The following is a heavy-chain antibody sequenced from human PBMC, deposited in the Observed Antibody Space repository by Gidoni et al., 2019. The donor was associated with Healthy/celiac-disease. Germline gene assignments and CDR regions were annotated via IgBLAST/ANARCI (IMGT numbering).Heavy chain of an antibody. D-gene: IGHD6-6*01. CDR3: ARGGIAARLEDY. Sequence: QVQMVQSGAEVKKPGASVKVSCKASGHTFTGYYMHWVAQAPGPGLAWMGWINPNSGGTNYAQKFQGRVTMTRDTSISTAYMELSRLRSDDTAVYYCARGGIAARLEDYWGQGTLVTVSS. J-gene: IGHJ4*02. CDR2: INPNSGGT. CDR1: GHTFTGYY. V-gene: IGHV1-2*02.